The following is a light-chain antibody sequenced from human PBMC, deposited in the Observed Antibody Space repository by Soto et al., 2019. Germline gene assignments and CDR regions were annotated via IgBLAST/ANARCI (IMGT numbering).Light chain of an antibody. J-gene: IGLJ1*01. CDR2: EVS. Sequence: QTVVTQPPSASGSPGQSITISCTGTSSDVGGYNYVSWYQQHPGKAPKLMIYEVSNRPSGVSNRFSGSKSGNTASLTISGLQAEDEADYYCSSYTSSSIDYVFGTGTKLTVL. V-gene: IGLV2-14*01. CDR3: SSYTSSSIDYV. CDR1: SSDVGGYNY.